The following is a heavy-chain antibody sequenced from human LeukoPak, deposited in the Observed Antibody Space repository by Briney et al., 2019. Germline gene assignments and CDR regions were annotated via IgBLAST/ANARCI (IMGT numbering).Heavy chain of an antibody. V-gene: IGHV3-7*01. CDR1: GFTFSSYW. J-gene: IGHJ4*02. Sequence: PGGSLRLSCAASGFTFSSYWMSWVRQAPGKGLEWVANIKQDGSEKYYVDFVKGRFTISRDNAKNSLYLQMNSLRAEDTAVYYCARDQIGAVAGTNELDYWGQGTLVTVSS. CDR3: ARDQIGAVAGTNELDY. CDR2: IKQDGSEK. D-gene: IGHD6-19*01.